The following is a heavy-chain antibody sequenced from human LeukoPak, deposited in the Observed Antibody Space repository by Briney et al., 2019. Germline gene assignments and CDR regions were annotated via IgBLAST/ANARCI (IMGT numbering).Heavy chain of an antibody. Sequence: GGSLRLSCAASGFTFSSYWMSWVRQAPGKGLEWVANIKQDGSEKYYVDSVKGQFTISRDNAKNSLYLQMNSLRAEDTAVYYCARFLTGYYNRYYYYGMDVWGQGTTVTVSS. CDR1: GFTFSSYW. CDR2: IKQDGSEK. D-gene: IGHD3-9*01. V-gene: IGHV3-7*01. CDR3: ARFLTGYYNRYYYYGMDV. J-gene: IGHJ6*02.